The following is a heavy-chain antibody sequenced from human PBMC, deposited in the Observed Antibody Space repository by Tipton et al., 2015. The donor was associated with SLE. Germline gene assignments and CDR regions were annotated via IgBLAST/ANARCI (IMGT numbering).Heavy chain of an antibody. D-gene: IGHD3-16*02. CDR2: IYYSGNT. Sequence: LRLSCTVSGGSISSSDYYWTWIRQHPGKGLEWIGYIYYSGNTYYNPSLKSRITISVDTSTNQFSLKLNFVTAADTAVYYRARWGSFYYYMDVWGKGTTVTVSS. CDR1: GGSISSSDYY. CDR3: ARWGSFYYYMDV. V-gene: IGHV4-31*03. J-gene: IGHJ6*03.